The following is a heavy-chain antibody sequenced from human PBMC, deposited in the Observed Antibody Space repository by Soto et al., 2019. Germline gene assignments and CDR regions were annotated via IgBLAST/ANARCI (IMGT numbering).Heavy chain of an antibody. CDR1: GFTFSTYP. J-gene: IGHJ2*01. CDR2: ILGGGDYP. CDR3: AKNRGSGSYTNWNFDV. Sequence: EVQVLESGGGLVQPGGSLRLSCAASGFTFSTYPLGGVPQAPGKGLEWFSTILGGGDYPNYTDSVKGGFTISRDNSRNTLFLQMNSLRAEDTAVYYCAKNRGSGSYTNWNFDVWGRGTLVTVSS. V-gene: IGHV3-23*01. D-gene: IGHD1-26*01.